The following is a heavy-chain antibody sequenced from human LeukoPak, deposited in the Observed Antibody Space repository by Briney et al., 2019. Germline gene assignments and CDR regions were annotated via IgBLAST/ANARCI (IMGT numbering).Heavy chain of an antibody. CDR2: MWSDRSNK. D-gene: IGHD2/OR15-2a*01. J-gene: IGHJ4*02. CDR1: GFTLSGYD. Sequence: GALRLSCAASGFTLSGYDMRWVREAPGKGREWVAVMWSDRSNKDHADSVKGRFTISRDNSKNTLYLQMNSLRAEDTAVYYCARNSALDYWGQGTLVTVSS. V-gene: IGHV3-33*01. CDR3: ARNSALDY.